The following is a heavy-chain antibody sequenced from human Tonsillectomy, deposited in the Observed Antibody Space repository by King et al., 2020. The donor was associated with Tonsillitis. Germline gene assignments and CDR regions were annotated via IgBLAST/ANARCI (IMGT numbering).Heavy chain of an antibody. J-gene: IGHJ5*01. CDR1: GGSIRSSGYY. Sequence: QLQESGPGLVKPSETLSLTCSVSGGSIRSSGYYWGWIRQPPGKGLEWIGSLFHSGSTHYNPSLQSRVTMSRDTSKNQFSLRLTSVTAADTAVYYCAREPGTYVGSWFDSWGQGTLVTVAS. CDR2: LFHSGST. CDR3: AREPGTYVGSWFDS. V-gene: IGHV4-39*07. D-gene: IGHD1/OR15-1a*01.